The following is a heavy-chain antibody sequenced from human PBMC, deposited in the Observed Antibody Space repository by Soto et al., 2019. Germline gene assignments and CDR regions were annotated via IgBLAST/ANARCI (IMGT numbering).Heavy chain of an antibody. CDR3: ARGDATMMVGTTYYGMDV. D-gene: IGHD3-22*01. V-gene: IGHV1-69*05. CDR1: GGSLSNYG. J-gene: IGHJ6*01. Sequence: QVQLVQSGAEVKKPGSSVKVSCKASGGSLSNYGISWVRQAPGQGLEWMGAIIPVFGTPNYAQKFQDRVTITTDESTTTVYMEVTSLTSSLAAVYYCARGDATMMVGTTYYGMDVWAQGTTITVSS. CDR2: IIPVFGTP.